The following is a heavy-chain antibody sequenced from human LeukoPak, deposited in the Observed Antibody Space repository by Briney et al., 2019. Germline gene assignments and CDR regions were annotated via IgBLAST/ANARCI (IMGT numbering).Heavy chain of an antibody. CDR2: ISGSGGST. Sequence: PGGSLRLSCAASGFTFSSYAMSWVRQAPGKGLEWVSAISGSGGSTYYADSVKGRFTISRDNSKNTLYLQMNSLRAEDTAVYYCAKSVQEFNYYGSSGWDYWGQGTLVTVSS. V-gene: IGHV3-23*01. J-gene: IGHJ4*02. D-gene: IGHD3-22*01. CDR1: GFTFSSYA. CDR3: AKSVQEFNYYGSSGWDY.